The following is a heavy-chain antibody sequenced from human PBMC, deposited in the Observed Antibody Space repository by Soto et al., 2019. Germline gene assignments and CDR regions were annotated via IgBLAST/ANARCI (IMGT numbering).Heavy chain of an antibody. Sequence: SVKVSCKASGGPFISYAIIWVRQAPGQGLEWMGGIIPIFGTANYAQKFQCRVTITADESTSTAYMELSSLRSEDTAVYYCARTSDCTNGVCYRNWFDPWGQGTLVTVSS. J-gene: IGHJ5*02. CDR2: IIPIFGTA. CDR1: GGPFISYA. CDR3: ARTSDCTNGVCYRNWFDP. V-gene: IGHV1-69*13. D-gene: IGHD2-8*01.